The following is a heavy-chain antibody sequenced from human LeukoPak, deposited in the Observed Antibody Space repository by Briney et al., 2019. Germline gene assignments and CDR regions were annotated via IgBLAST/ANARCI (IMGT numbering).Heavy chain of an antibody. Sequence: PGGSLRLSCAASGFTFSSYGMHWVRQAPGKGLEWVAVISYDGSNKYYADSVKGRFTISRDNSKNTLYLQMNSLRAEDTAVYYCARAKSGDRNIMITFGGVIDYWGQGTLVTVSS. CDR1: GFTFSSYG. CDR2: ISYDGSNK. D-gene: IGHD3-16*02. V-gene: IGHV3-30*03. CDR3: ARAKSGDRNIMITFGGVIDY. J-gene: IGHJ4*02.